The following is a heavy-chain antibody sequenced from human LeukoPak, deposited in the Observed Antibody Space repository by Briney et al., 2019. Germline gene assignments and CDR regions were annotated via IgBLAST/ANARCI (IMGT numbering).Heavy chain of an antibody. Sequence: KPGGSLRLSCAASGFTFSDYYMSWIRQAPGKGLEWVSYICSSCSTIYYADSVGGRFTISGDNAKNALYLQMNSLRAEDTAVYYCARAYYDFWSGYLRTYYYYYMDVWGKGTTVTVSS. CDR3: ARAYYDFWSGYLRTYYYYYMDV. D-gene: IGHD3-3*01. CDR2: ICSSCSTI. V-gene: IGHV3-11*01. CDR1: GFTFSDYY. J-gene: IGHJ6*03.